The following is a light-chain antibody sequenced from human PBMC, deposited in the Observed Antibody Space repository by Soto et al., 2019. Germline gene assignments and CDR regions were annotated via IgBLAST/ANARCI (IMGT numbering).Light chain of an antibody. J-gene: IGLJ2*01. V-gene: IGLV1-44*01. Sequence: QAVVTQPPSASGTPGQRVTISCSGSSSNIGSNTVNWYQQVPGTAPKLLMYSNNQRPSGVPDRFSGSKSGTSASLAISGLQSEDEADYYCAAWDDSLNGVVFGGGTKLTVL. CDR1: SSNIGSNT. CDR3: AAWDDSLNGVV. CDR2: SNN.